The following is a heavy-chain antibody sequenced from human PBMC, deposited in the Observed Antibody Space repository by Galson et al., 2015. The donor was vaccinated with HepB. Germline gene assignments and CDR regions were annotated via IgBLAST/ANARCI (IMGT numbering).Heavy chain of an antibody. CDR2: IDWDDDK. Sequence: PALVKPTQTLTLTCTFSGFSLSTSGMCVSWIRQPPGMALEWLALIDWDDDKYYSTSLKTRLTISKDTSKNQVVLTMTNMDPVDTATNYCARSDTTYYYDSSGYYLNYYGMDVWGQGTTVTVSS. CDR1: GFSLSTSGMC. D-gene: IGHD3-22*01. CDR3: ARSDTTYYYDSSGYYLNYYGMDV. V-gene: IGHV2-70*01. J-gene: IGHJ6*02.